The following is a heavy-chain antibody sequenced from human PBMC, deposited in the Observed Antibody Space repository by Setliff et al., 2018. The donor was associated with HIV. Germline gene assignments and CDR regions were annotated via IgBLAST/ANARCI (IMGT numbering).Heavy chain of an antibody. CDR3: ASARIPTGGTSTSLDY. V-gene: IGHV3-23*01. CDR1: GLTFSIFD. Sequence: GGSLRLSCAASGLTFSIFDITWVRQAPGKGLEWVSTITGSAGGNSAHYADSAKGRFTTSRDNSKNTLYLQINSLRPEDTAVYFCASARIPTGGTSTSLDYWGHGTLVTVSS. CDR2: ITGSAGGNSA. D-gene: IGHD1-26*01. J-gene: IGHJ4*01.